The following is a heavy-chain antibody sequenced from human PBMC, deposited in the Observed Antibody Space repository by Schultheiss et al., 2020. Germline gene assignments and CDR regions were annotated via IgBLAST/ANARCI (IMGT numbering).Heavy chain of an antibody. CDR2: IYWDDDK. V-gene: IGHV2-5*08. J-gene: IGHJ4*02. CDR1: GFSLSTSGMC. Sequence: SGPTLVKPTQTLTLTCTFSGFSLSTSGMCVSWIRQPPGKALEWLALIYWDDDKRYSPSLKSRLTITKDTSKNQVVLTMTNMDPVDTATYYCTRSNSSGPLDYWGQGTLVTVSS. CDR3: TRSNSSGPLDY. D-gene: IGHD3-22*01.